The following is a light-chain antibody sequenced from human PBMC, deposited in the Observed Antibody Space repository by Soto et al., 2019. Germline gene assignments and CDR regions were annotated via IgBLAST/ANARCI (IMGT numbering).Light chain of an antibody. V-gene: IGKV3-11*01. Sequence: EIVLTQSPATLSLSPGERATLSCRASQSVGSYLTWYQQKXXQAPRLLIYETSKRATGIPARFSGSGSGTDFTLTISSLEPEDFAVYYCQQRSSWPRTFGQGTKVEIK. CDR3: QQRSSWPRT. CDR1: QSVGSY. CDR2: ETS. J-gene: IGKJ1*01.